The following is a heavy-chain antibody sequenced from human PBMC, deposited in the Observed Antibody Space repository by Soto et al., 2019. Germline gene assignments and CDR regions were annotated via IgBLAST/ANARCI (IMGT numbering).Heavy chain of an antibody. V-gene: IGHV3-49*04. D-gene: IGHD3-22*01. CDR2: IRSKAYGGTT. J-gene: IGHJ4*02. Sequence: PGGSLRLSCTASGFTFGDYAMSWVRQAPGKGLEWVGFIRSKAYGGTTEYAASVKGRFTISRDDSKSIAYLQMNSLKTEDTAVYYCEYYYDSSGYFDYWGQGTLVTVSS. CDR1: GFTFGDYA. CDR3: EYYYDSSGYFDY.